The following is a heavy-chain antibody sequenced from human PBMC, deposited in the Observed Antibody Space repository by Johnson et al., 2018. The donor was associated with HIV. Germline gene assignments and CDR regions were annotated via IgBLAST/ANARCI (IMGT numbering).Heavy chain of an antibody. J-gene: IGHJ3*02. CDR2: ISFDGGDK. CDR3: AKERRAPRAFDI. CDR1: GFTFDEYA. Sequence: QVQLVESGGGVVQPGRSLRLSCAASGFTFDEYAMHWVRQVPGKGLEWVAVISFDGGDKYYADSVKGRFTISRDNSKSTFFLQMNSLTPEDTGVYYCAKERRAPRAFDIWGQGTMVTVSS. V-gene: IGHV3-30*18.